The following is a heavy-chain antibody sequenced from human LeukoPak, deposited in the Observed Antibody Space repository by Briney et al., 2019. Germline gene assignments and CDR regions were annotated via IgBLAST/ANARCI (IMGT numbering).Heavy chain of an antibody. CDR2: ISPTGSTT. CDR1: GFTFSSYW. V-gene: IGHV3-74*01. J-gene: IGHJ4*02. Sequence: GGSLRLSCAASGFTFSSYWMSWVRQAPGKGLVWVSRISPTGSTTSYADSVKGRFTVSRDNAKNTLYLQVNNLRAEDTAVYYCARGPNSNWSGLDFWGQGTLLTVSS. CDR3: ARGPNSNWSGLDF. D-gene: IGHD6-6*01.